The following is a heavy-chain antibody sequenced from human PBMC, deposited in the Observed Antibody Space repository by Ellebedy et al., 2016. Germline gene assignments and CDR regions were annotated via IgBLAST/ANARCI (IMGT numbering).Heavy chain of an antibody. Sequence: ASVEVSCXASGYTFTTFSITWVRQVPGQGLEWMGFVNTFSGNTKFAQKFQGRVSMTTDSSTHTAYMDLRSLRSDDTAMYYCAKTSGWGYGENWGQGTLVTVSS. D-gene: IGHD3-10*01. CDR1: GYTFTTFS. J-gene: IGHJ4*02. V-gene: IGHV1-18*04. CDR3: AKTSGWGYGEN. CDR2: VNTFSGNT.